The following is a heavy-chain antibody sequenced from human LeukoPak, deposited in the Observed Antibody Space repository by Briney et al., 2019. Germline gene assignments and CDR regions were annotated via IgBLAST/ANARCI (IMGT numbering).Heavy chain of an antibody. CDR2: GHYTGSP. Sequence: PSETLSLTCTVSGASISDYYWSWIRQPPGKGLEWIGFGHYTGSPNYNPSLKSRVTTSVDTSKRQFSLKLISVTAADTAVYYCARHDNRGYYSLHYWGQGALVTVSS. CDR3: ARHDNRGYYSLHY. CDR1: GASISDYY. J-gene: IGHJ4*02. D-gene: IGHD3-22*01. V-gene: IGHV4-59*08.